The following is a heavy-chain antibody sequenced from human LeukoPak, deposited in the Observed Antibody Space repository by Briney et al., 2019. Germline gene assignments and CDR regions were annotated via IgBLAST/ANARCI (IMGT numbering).Heavy chain of an antibody. D-gene: IGHD5-12*01. J-gene: IGHJ4*02. CDR3: ARGWVATSPPYFDY. CDR2: INHSGST. V-gene: IGHV4-34*01. Sequence: SETLSLTCAVYGGSFSGYYWSWIRQPPGKGREWIGEINHSGSTNYNPSLKSRVTISVDTTKNQSSLKLSSVTAADTAVYYCARGWVATSPPYFDYWGQGTLVTVSS. CDR1: GGSFSGYY.